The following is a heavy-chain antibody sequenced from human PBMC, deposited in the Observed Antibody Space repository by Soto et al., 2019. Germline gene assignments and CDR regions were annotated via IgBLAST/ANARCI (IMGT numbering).Heavy chain of an antibody. J-gene: IGHJ6*02. Sequence: EMQLVESGGGLVQPGMSLRLSCAASGFTFDDYAMYWVRQVPGKGLEWVSGISWNSGRIGYADSVKGRCTISRDNAKNSLYLQRNSLRPEDTAVDYCTKARLWGGDGYNSYYYKAMDVWGQGTTVTVSS. CDR1: GFTFDDYA. V-gene: IGHV3-9*01. CDR3: TKARLWGGDGYNSYYYKAMDV. D-gene: IGHD3-16*01. CDR2: ISWNSGRI.